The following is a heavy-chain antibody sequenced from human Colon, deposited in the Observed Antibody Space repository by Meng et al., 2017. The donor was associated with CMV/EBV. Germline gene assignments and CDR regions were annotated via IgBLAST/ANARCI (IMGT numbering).Heavy chain of an antibody. J-gene: IGHJ6*02. CDR3: RCSRNGMDV. CDR1: GGTFSSYT. V-gene: IGHV1-69*02. D-gene: IGHD3-10*02. CDR2: NILMLGIE. Sequence: SVKVSCKASGGTFSSYTISWVRQAPGQGLEWMGKNILMLGIEQYAPKFHGRVTITADKSTTTAFLELSSLRSEDTAVYYCRCSRNGMDVWGPGTTVTVSS.